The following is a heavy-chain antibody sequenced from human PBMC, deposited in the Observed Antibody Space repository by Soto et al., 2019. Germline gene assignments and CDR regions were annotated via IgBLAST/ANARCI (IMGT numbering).Heavy chain of an antibody. CDR2: ISHDGSNK. D-gene: IGHD6-25*01. Sequence: QVQLVESGGGVVQPGRSLRLSCAASGFTFSRYGMHWVRQAPGKGLEWLAIISHDGSNKYYGDSVKGRFTISRDNPKNTLYLQMNGLRTEDTAVYYCTKDGSGCGDAFDIRGQGTMGTVSS. CDR1: GFTFSRYG. CDR3: TKDGSGCGDAFDI. J-gene: IGHJ3*02. V-gene: IGHV3-30*18.